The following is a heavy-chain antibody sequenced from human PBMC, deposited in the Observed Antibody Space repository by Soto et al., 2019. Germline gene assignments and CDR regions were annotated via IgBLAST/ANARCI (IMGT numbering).Heavy chain of an antibody. D-gene: IGHD3-9*01. Sequence: SETLSLTCTVSGGSISSSSYYWGWIRQPPGKGLEWIGTIYYSGSTYYSPSLKSRVTISVDTSKNQFSLKLSSVTAADTAVYYCARQNYDILTGYYSFNYLIQGSLVT. CDR3: ARQNYDILTGYYSFNY. CDR2: IYYSGST. V-gene: IGHV4-39*01. CDR1: GGSISSSSYY. J-gene: IGHJ4*02.